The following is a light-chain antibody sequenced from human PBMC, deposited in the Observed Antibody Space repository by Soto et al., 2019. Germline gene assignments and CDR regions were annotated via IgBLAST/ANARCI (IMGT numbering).Light chain of an antibody. Sequence: QSVLTQPPSASGSPGQSVTISCTGTSSDVGGYDYVSWYQQRPGKAPKLLIHEVTKRPSGVPDRFSGSKSDNTASLTISGLQAEDEADYYCCSYAGSYTFVFGIGTKVTVL. CDR3: CSYAGSYTFV. CDR2: EVT. J-gene: IGLJ1*01. V-gene: IGLV2-8*01. CDR1: SSDVGGYDY.